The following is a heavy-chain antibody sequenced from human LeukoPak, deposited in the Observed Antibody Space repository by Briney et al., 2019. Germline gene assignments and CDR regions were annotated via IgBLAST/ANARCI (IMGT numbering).Heavy chain of an antibody. CDR3: AKALRFLSYYGMDV. V-gene: IGHV3-23*01. J-gene: IGHJ6*02. Sequence: GRSLRLSCAASGFTFSSYGMHWVRQAPGKGLEWVSAISGSGGSTYYADSVKGRFTISRDNSKNTLYLQMNSLRAEDTAVYYCAKALRFLSYYGMDVWGQGTTVTVSS. CDR2: ISGSGGST. CDR1: GFTFSSYG. D-gene: IGHD3-3*01.